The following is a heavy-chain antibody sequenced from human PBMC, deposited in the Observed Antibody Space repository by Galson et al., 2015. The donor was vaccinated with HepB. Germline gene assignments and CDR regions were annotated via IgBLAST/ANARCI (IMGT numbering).Heavy chain of an antibody. CDR1: GFTFSSYG. CDR2: ISYDGSNK. V-gene: IGHV3-30*18. Sequence: SLRLSCAASGFTFSSYGMHWVRQAPGKGLEWVAVISYDGSNKYYADSVKGRFTISRDNSKNTLYLQMNSLRAEDTAVYYCAKIFYGDYVVAHYYYYYGMDVWGQGTTVTVSS. J-gene: IGHJ6*02. CDR3: AKIFYGDYVVAHYYYYYGMDV. D-gene: IGHD4-17*01.